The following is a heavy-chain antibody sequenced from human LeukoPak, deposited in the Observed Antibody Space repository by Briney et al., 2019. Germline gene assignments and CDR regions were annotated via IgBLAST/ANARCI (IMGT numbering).Heavy chain of an antibody. Sequence: GGSLRLSCAASGLTFSSYGIHWVRQAPGKGLEWVAAISYDGSSKYYADSVKGRFTISRDNSKSTLILQMNSLRVEDTALYYCTKRVKYGGTWDHFADWGQGTLVTVSS. CDR3: TKRVKYGGTWDHFAD. CDR1: GLTFSSYG. D-gene: IGHD1-26*01. V-gene: IGHV3-30*18. J-gene: IGHJ4*02. CDR2: ISYDGSSK.